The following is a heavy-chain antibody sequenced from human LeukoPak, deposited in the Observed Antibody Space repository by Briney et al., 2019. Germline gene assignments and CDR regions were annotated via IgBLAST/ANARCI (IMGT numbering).Heavy chain of an antibody. Sequence: GESLKISCKGSGYSFTSYWIGWVRQMPGKGLEWMGIIYPGDSDTKYSPSFRGQVTMSADKSTSTAYLQWGSLKASDTAMYFCARGDASMATGFNYWGQGTLVTVSS. V-gene: IGHV5-51*01. D-gene: IGHD6-6*01. CDR3: ARGDASMATGFNY. J-gene: IGHJ4*01. CDR2: IYPGDSDT. CDR1: GYSFTSYW.